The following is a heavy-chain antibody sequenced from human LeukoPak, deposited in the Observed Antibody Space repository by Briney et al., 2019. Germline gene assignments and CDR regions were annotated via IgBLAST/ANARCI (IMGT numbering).Heavy chain of an antibody. CDR2: INIDGSEK. J-gene: IGHJ4*02. CDR1: GFTFSSYS. Sequence: PGGSLRLSCAASGFTFSSYSMNWVRQAPGKGPEWVAHINIDGSEKCYVDSVKGRLTISRDDTKNSLDLQMNSLKVEDTAVYYCARDKVTYWGPGTLVTVSS. CDR3: ARDKVTY. V-gene: IGHV3-7*01.